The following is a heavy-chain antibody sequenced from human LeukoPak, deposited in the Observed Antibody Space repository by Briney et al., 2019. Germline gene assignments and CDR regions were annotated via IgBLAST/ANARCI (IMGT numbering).Heavy chain of an antibody. CDR2: IIPIFGTA. CDR3: ARSPSSPPYYDSGNFDY. CDR1: GGTFSSYA. J-gene: IGHJ4*02. Sequence: ASVKVSCKASGGTFSSYAISWVRQAPGQGLEWMGGIIPIFGTANYAQKFQGRVTITTDESTSTAYMELSSLRSEDTAVYYCARSPSSPPYYDSGNFDYWGQGTLVTVSS. D-gene: IGHD3-22*01. V-gene: IGHV1-69*05.